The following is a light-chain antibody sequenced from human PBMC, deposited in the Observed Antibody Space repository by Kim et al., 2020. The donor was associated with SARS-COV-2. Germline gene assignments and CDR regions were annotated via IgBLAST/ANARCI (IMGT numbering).Light chain of an antibody. Sequence: ASTGDRVTITCRAGQVISSYLAWYQQKPGKAPKPLIYAASTLQRGVPSRFSGSGSGTDFTLTISGLQSEDVATYYCQQYYSYPRTFGQGTKVDIK. V-gene: IGKV1-8*01. J-gene: IGKJ1*01. CDR2: AAS. CDR3: QQYYSYPRT. CDR1: QVISSY.